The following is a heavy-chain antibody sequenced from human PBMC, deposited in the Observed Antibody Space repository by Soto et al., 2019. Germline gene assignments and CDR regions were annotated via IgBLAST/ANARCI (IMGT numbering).Heavy chain of an antibody. D-gene: IGHD3-3*01. V-gene: IGHV3-23*01. Sequence: GGSLRLSCAASGFTFSSYAMSWVRQAPGKGLEWVSAISGSGGSTYYADSVKGRFTISRDNSKNTLYLQMNSLRAEDTAVYYCAKDQGVGPWSGYYGSDYWGQGTLVTVSS. CDR1: GFTFSSYA. J-gene: IGHJ4*02. CDR3: AKDQGVGPWSGYYGSDY. CDR2: ISGSGGST.